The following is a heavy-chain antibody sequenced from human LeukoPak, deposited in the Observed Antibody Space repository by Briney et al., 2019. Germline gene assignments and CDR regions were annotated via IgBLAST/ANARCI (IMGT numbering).Heavy chain of an antibody. CDR3: AKFGIYDFWSGPRMGYYMDV. J-gene: IGHJ6*03. CDR1: GFTFSSYA. CDR2: ISGSGGST. Sequence: GGSLRLSCAASGFTFSSYAMSWVRQAPGKGLEWVSAISGSGGSTYYADSVKGRFTISRDNSKNTLYLQMNSLRAEDTAVYYCAKFGIYDFWSGPRMGYYMDVWGKGTTVTVSS. D-gene: IGHD3-3*01. V-gene: IGHV3-23*01.